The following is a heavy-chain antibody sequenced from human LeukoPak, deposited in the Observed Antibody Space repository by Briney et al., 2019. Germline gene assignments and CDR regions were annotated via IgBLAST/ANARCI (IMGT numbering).Heavy chain of an antibody. D-gene: IGHD6-19*01. CDR3: ARDHIAVSSFDQ. J-gene: IGHJ4*02. V-gene: IGHV4-39*07. Sequence: SETLSLTCTVSGASISYSGFFWGWIRQPPGRGLEWIGSIYYFGTTYYNPSLKTRVAMSVDMSKNEFSLKLTSVTAADTAVYYCARDHIAVSSFDQWGQGTLVTVSS. CDR2: IYYFGTT. CDR1: GASISYSGFF.